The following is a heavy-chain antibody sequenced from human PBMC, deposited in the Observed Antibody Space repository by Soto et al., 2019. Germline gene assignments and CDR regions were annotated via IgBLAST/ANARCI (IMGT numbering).Heavy chain of an antibody. CDR1: GFSLNTNGVG. CDR3: AHVRGIAPDFAY. Sequence: QITLKESGPTLVKPTQTLTLTCTFSGFSLNTNGVGVGWIRQPPGKALEWLALIYWDDDKRYTPSLKRRPIITKDASKNQVVLTMTNVDPVDTATSYCAHVRGIAPDFAYWGQGTLVTVST. J-gene: IGHJ4*02. D-gene: IGHD6-13*01. V-gene: IGHV2-5*02. CDR2: IYWDDDK.